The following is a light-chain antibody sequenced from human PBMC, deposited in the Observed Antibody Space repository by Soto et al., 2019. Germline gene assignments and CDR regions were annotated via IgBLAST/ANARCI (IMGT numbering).Light chain of an antibody. Sequence: DIQMTQSPSSLSASVGDSVTMTCQASQDIKNFLNWYQQKPGKAPKILIYDAFKLDTGVPSRFSGSGSGTDFTFTISRLHPEDIATYFCQQYSSLPPTCGGGTKVEI. CDR3: QQYSSLPPT. V-gene: IGKV1-33*01. CDR1: QDIKNF. CDR2: DAF. J-gene: IGKJ4*01.